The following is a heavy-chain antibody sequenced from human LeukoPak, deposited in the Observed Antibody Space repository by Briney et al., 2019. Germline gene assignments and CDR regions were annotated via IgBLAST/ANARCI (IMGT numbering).Heavy chain of an antibody. CDR1: GDSVSSNSAG. D-gene: IGHD6-19*01. J-gene: IGHJ4*02. CDR2: TYYRSKWYN. V-gene: IGHV6-1*01. Sequence: SQTLSLTCAISGDSVSSNSAGWNWIRQSPSRGLEWLGRTYYRSKWYNDYAVSVKSRITINPDTSKNQFSLQLNSVTPEDTAVYYCARSPYSSGWPLDYWGQGTLVTVS. CDR3: ARSPYSSGWPLDY.